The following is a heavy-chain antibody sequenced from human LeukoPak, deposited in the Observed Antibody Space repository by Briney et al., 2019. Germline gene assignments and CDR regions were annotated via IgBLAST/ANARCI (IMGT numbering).Heavy chain of an antibody. CDR2: ISYDGSNE. J-gene: IGHJ4*02. V-gene: IGHV3-30*04. CDR3: ARDCRRLYCSGGSCYFADDDY. Sequence: PGRSLRLSCVASGFTFSRYAMHWVRQAPGKGLEWVAVISYDGSNEYYADSVRGRFTISRDNSKNTLYLQMNSLRTEDTAVYYCARDCRRLYCSGGSCYFADDDYWGQGTLVTVSS. CDR1: GFTFSRYA. D-gene: IGHD2-15*01.